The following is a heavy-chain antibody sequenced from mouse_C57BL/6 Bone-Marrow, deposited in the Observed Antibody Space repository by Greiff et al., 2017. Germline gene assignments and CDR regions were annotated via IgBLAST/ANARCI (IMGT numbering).Heavy chain of an antibody. D-gene: IGHD1-1*01. V-gene: IGHV1-47*01. CDR1: GYTFTTYP. J-gene: IGHJ4*01. Sequence: QVQLKQSGAELVKPGASVKMSCKASGYTFTTYPIEWMKQNHGKSLEWIGNFHPYNDDTKYNEKFKGKATLTVEKSSSTVYLELSRLTSDDSAVYYCARSYYGSSYGDYAMDYWAQGTSVTVSS. CDR2: FHPYNDDT. CDR3: ARSYYGSSYGDYAMDY.